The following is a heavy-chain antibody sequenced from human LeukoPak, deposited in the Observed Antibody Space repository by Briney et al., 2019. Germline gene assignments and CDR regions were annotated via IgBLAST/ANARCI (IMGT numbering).Heavy chain of an antibody. J-gene: IGHJ6*03. CDR2: ISGNGGST. V-gene: IGHV3-23*01. CDR1: GFTFNSYA. D-gene: IGHD2-2*01. Sequence: GGSLRLSCAASGFTFNSYAMTWVRQAPGKGLEWVSSISGNGGSTNYTDSVKGRFTISRDNSKNTLHLQMNSLRAEDTAAYYCAKDLRVIVVTYYMDVWGKGTTVTVSS. CDR3: AKDLRVIVVTYYMDV.